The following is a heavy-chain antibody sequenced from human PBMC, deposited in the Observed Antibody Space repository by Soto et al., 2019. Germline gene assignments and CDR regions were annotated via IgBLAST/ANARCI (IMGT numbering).Heavy chain of an antibody. Sequence: SETLSLTCTVSGGSISSGGYYWSWIRQHPGKGLEWIGYIYYSGSTYYNPSLKSRVTISVDTSKKQFSLKLSSVTAADTAVYYWARARYRSSQNETSTSHFYYYCMDVWRQGTPVTV. CDR3: ARARYRSSQNETSTSHFYYYCMDV. CDR1: GGSISSGGYY. V-gene: IGHV4-31*03. J-gene: IGHJ6*02. D-gene: IGHD6-6*01. CDR2: IYYSGST.